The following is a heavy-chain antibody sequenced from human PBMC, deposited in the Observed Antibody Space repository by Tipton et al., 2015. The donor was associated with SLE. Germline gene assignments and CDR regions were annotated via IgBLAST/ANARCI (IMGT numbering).Heavy chain of an antibody. CDR3: ARGMGSSSGCNWFDP. Sequence: TLSLTCAVSAYSISSDYYWGWIRQPPGKGLEWIGSIYHSGSTYYNPSLKSRVTISVDTSKNQFSLKLSSVTAADTAVYYCARGMGSSSGCNWFDPWGQGTLVTVSS. D-gene: IGHD6-6*01. CDR1: AYSISSDYY. V-gene: IGHV4-38-2*01. CDR2: IYHSGST. J-gene: IGHJ5*02.